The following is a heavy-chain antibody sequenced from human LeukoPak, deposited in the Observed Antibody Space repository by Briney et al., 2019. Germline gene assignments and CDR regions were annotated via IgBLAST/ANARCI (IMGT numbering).Heavy chain of an antibody. J-gene: IGHJ5*02. V-gene: IGHV1-3*01. Sequence: ASVKVSCKASGYTFTSYAMHWVRQAPGQRLEWMGWINAGNGNTKYSQKFQGRVTITRDTSASTAYMELSSLRSEDTAVYYCGRGSSSWYENWFDPWGQGTLVTVSS. CDR3: GRGSSSWYENWFDP. D-gene: IGHD6-13*01. CDR2: INAGNGNT. CDR1: GYTFTSYA.